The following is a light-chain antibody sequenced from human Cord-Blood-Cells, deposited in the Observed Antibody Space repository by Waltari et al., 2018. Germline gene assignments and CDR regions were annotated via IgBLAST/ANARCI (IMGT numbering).Light chain of an antibody. CDR1: QSISSY. CDR2: YAS. V-gene: IGKV1-39*01. J-gene: IGKJ2*01. Sequence: DIQMTQSPSSLSASVGDRVTITCRASQSISSYLNWYQQKPGKAPKLLIYYASSLHSGVPSRFSGSGSGTDFTLTISSLQPEDSATYYCQQSYSTPYTFGQGTQLEIK. CDR3: QQSYSTPYT.